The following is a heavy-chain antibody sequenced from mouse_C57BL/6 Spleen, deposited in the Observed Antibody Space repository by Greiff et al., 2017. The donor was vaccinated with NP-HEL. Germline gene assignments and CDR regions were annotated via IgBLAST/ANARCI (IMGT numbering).Heavy chain of an antibody. CDR2: IDPETGGT. V-gene: IGHV1-15*01. J-gene: IGHJ1*03. Sequence: QVQLQQSGAELVRPGASVTLSCKASGYTFTDYEMHWVKQTPVHGLEWIGAIDPETGGTAYNQKFKGKAILTADKSSSTAYMELRSLTSEDSAVYYCTRSPSYGSSYWYFDVWGTGTTVTVSS. D-gene: IGHD1-1*01. CDR3: TRSPSYGSSYWYFDV. CDR1: GYTFTDYE.